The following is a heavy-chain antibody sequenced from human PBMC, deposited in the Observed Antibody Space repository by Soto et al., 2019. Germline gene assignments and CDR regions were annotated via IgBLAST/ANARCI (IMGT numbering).Heavy chain of an antibody. CDR3: ARDRPPGYYDSSGYPYGMDV. J-gene: IGHJ6*02. D-gene: IGHD3-22*01. Sequence: GASVKVSCKASGYTFTGYYMHWVRQAPGQGLEWMGWINPNSGGTNYAQKFQGWVTMTRDTSISTAYMELSRLRSDDTAVYYCARDRPPGYYDSSGYPYGMDVWGQGTTVTVPS. CDR2: INPNSGGT. CDR1: GYTFTGYY. V-gene: IGHV1-2*04.